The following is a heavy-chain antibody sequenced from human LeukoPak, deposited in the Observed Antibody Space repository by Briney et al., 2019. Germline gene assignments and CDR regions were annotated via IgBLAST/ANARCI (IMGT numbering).Heavy chain of an antibody. Sequence: PSETLSLTCTVSGGSISSNYWSWIRQPPGKGLEWIGYIHKNVGTNYNPSLKSRVTISLDTSKNQFSLKLSSVTAADTAVYYCARTFDTSGYCYYYDNWGQGTLVNVSS. CDR2: IHKNVGT. J-gene: IGHJ4*02. CDR3: ARTFDTSGYCYYYDN. V-gene: IGHV4-59*01. D-gene: IGHD3-22*01. CDR1: GGSISSNY.